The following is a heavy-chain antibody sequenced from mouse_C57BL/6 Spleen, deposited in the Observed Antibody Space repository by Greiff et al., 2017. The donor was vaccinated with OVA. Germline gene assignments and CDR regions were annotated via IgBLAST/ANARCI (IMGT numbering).Heavy chain of an antibody. CDR3: ARSYYSNYGDAMDY. J-gene: IGHJ4*01. V-gene: IGHV1-52*01. Sequence: QVQLQQSGAELVRPGSSVKLSCKASGYTFTSYWMHWVKQRPIQGLEWIGNIDPSDSETHYNQKFKDKATLTVDKSSSTAYMQLSSLTSEDSAVYYCARSYYSNYGDAMDYWGQGTSVTVSS. CDR2: IDPSDSET. D-gene: IGHD2-5*01. CDR1: GYTFTSYW.